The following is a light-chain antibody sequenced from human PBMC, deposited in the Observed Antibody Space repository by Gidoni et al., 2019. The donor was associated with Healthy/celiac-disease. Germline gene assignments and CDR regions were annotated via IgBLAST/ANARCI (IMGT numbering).Light chain of an antibody. CDR3: RQYGSPP. J-gene: IGKJ4*01. CDR1: QSVSSSY. Sequence: IVLTKSPGTLSLSPAERATLFCSASQSVSSSYLAWYQQKPGQTPRLLIYGASSRATGIPDRFSGSGSGTDFTLTISGLEPEDVAVYYCRQYGSPPLGGGTKLEIK. V-gene: IGKV3-20*01. CDR2: GAS.